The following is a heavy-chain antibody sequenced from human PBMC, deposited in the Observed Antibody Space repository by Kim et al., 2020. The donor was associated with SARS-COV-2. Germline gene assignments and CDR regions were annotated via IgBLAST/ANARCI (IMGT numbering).Heavy chain of an antibody. D-gene: IGHD3-10*01. J-gene: IGHJ5*02. CDR2: INWNGGST. V-gene: IGHV3-20*01. Sequence: GGSLRLSCAASGFTFDDYGMSWVRQAPGKGLEWVSGINWNGGSTGYADSVKGRFTISRDNAKNSLYLQMNSLRAEDTALYHCARGPYGSGSWGPFDPWGQGTLVTVSS. CDR1: GFTFDDYG. CDR3: ARGPYGSGSWGPFDP.